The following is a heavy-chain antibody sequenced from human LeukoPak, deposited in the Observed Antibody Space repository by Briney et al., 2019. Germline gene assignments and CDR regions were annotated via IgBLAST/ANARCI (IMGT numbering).Heavy chain of an antibody. Sequence: GESLKISCKGSGYIFTSYWIGWVRQMPGKRLEWVGIINPGDSDARYSPSFQGQVIISADKSISTAYLQWSSLKASDTAMYYCARAWSFDYWGQGTLVTVSS. CDR2: INPGDSDA. D-gene: IGHD2-15*01. V-gene: IGHV5-51*01. CDR1: GYIFTSYW. J-gene: IGHJ4*02. CDR3: ARAWSFDY.